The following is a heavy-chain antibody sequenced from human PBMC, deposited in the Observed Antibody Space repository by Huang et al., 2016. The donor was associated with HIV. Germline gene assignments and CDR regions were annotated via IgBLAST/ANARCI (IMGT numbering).Heavy chain of an antibody. CDR2: ISYEGSEK. D-gene: IGHD3-3*01. J-gene: IGHJ6*02. CDR3: VKDSPGVITIFGGDV. Sequence: QVQLVESGGGVVQPGRSLRLSCAASGFTFRQYAMHWVGQAPGKGLEWVARISYEGSEKYFGDSVKGRFTISRDNSKNMLYLQMNSLRPDDSAMYYCVKDSPGVITIFGGDVWGQGTTVTVSS. V-gene: IGHV3-30*18. CDR1: GFTFRQYA.